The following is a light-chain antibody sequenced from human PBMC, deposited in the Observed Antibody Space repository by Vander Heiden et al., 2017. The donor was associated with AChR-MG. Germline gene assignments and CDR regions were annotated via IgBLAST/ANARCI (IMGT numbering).Light chain of an antibody. J-gene: IGKJ2*01. CDR3: QQYGSTPPYT. CDR2: GAS. Sequence: EIVLTQSPGTLSLSPGARATLSCRASQSVSSSYLAWYQQKPGQAPRLLIYGASSRATGIPARFSGSGSGTDFTLTISRLEPEDFAVYYCQQYGSTPPYTFGQGTKLEIK. V-gene: IGKV3-20*01. CDR1: QSVSSSY.